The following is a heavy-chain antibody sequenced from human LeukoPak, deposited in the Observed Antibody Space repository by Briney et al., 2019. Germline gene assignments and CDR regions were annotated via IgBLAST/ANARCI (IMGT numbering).Heavy chain of an antibody. CDR3: ARGDEFGGYFTR. V-gene: IGHV3-21*01. D-gene: IGHD3-3*01. Sequence: GGSLRLSCAPSVFTFSSYSMNWVRQAPGKGLEWVPSISSSSSYKYYADSVKGRFTISRDNAKKSLYLQMNSLRAEDTAVYYCARGDEFGGYFTRWGQGTLVTVSS. J-gene: IGHJ4*02. CDR2: ISSSSSYK. CDR1: VFTFSSYS.